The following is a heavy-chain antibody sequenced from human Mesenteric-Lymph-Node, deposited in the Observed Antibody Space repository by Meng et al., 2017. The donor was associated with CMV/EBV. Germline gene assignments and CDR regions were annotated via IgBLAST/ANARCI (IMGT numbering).Heavy chain of an antibody. CDR1: GFSFSSYS. V-gene: IGHV3-21*01. J-gene: IGHJ6*02. Sequence: GESLKISCAASGFSFSSYSMNWVRQAPGKGLEWVSSITSSSSYIYYADSMKGRFTISRDNAKNSLYLQMNSLRAEDTAVYYCARGAPYQLRGENYDYYGMDVWGQGTTVTVSS. D-gene: IGHD2-2*01. CDR2: ITSSSSYI. CDR3: ARGAPYQLRGENYDYYGMDV.